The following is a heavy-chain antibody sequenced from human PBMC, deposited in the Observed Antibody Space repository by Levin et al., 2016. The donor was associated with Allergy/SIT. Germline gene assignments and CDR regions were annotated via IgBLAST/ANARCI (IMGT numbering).Heavy chain of an antibody. CDR2: ISGSGGST. CDR3: ANPYYDSTGGAFDI. D-gene: IGHD3-22*01. J-gene: IGHJ3*02. V-gene: IGHV3-23*01. Sequence: WIRQPPGKGLEWVSAISGSGGSTYYADSVKGRFTISRDNSKNTLYLQMNSLRAEDTAVYYCANPYYDSTGGAFDIWGQGTMVTVSS.